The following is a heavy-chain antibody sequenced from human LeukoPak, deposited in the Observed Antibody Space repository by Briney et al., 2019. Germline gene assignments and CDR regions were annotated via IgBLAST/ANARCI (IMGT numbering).Heavy chain of an antibody. CDR1: GFMFSSYS. D-gene: IGHD3-10*01. V-gene: IGHV3-48*02. J-gene: IGHJ1*01. CDR3: AKGKYYSG. Sequence: PGGSLRLSCAGSGFMFSSYSMTWVRQAPGKGLEWIAYISSISRTTNYADSVRGRFTLSRDNGKSSLFLQMNSLRDEDTAIYYCAKGKYYSGWGQGTLVIASS. CDR2: ISSISRTT.